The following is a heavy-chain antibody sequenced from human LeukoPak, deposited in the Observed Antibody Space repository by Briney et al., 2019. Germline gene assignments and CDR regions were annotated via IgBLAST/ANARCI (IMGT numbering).Heavy chain of an antibody. J-gene: IGHJ5*02. Sequence: GGSLRLSCSTSGFTFSRYAMHWVRQAPGKGLEHVSVISSNGGSTYYADSVKGRFTISRDNSKNTLYLQMSSLRAEDTAVYYCVKAYYDFWSAYANWFDPWGQGTLVTVSS. CDR3: VKAYYDFWSAYANWFDP. CDR1: GFTFSRYA. CDR2: ISSNGGST. V-gene: IGHV3-64D*09. D-gene: IGHD3-3*01.